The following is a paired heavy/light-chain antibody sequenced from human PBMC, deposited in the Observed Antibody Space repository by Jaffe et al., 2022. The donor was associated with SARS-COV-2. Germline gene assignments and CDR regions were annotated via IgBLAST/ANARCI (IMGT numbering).Light chain of an antibody. CDR2: DAS. J-gene: IGKJ2*01. Sequence: EIVMTQSPATLSASPGERGTLSCRASQSVSSRLAWYQQKPGQAPRLLIYDASTRATGVPARFSGSGSGTEFTLTISSLQSEDFAVYYCQQYKNWPPLYTFGQGTKLEIK. CDR3: QQYKNWPPLYT. CDR1: QSVSSR. V-gene: IGKV3-15*01.
Heavy chain of an antibody. CDR1: GFTFSSWW. Sequence: EVQLVESGGGLVQPGGSLRLSCAASGFTFSSWWMTWVRQAPGKGPEWVASIKQDGGEQYYVDSVKGRFTISRDNAKNSLYLQMNSLRDEDTAVYYCAREEHARFYYWGQGTLVTVSS. D-gene: IGHD1-1*01. J-gene: IGHJ4*02. V-gene: IGHV3-7*01. CDR2: IKQDGGEQ. CDR3: AREEHARFYY.